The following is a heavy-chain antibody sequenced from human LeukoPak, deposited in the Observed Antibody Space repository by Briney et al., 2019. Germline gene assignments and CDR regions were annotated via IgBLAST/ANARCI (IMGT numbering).Heavy chain of an antibody. Sequence: ASVKVPCRASGYTFSAYYIHWVRQASGQGLEWMGGFDPEDGETIYAQKFQGRVTMTEDTSTDTAYMELSSLRSEDTAVYYCATERAGITMVRSWFDPWGQGTLVTVSS. J-gene: IGHJ5*02. D-gene: IGHD3-10*01. CDR2: FDPEDGET. CDR3: ATERAGITMVRSWFDP. V-gene: IGHV1-24*01. CDR1: GYTFSAYY.